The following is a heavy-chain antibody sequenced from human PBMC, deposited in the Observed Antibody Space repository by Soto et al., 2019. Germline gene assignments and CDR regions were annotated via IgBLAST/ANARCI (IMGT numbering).Heavy chain of an antibody. CDR1: GFTFSSYA. J-gene: IGHJ4*02. CDR2: ISYDGSNK. Sequence: GGSLRLSCAASGFTFSSYAMHWVRQAPGKGLEWVAVISYDGSNKYYADSWKGRFTISRDNSKNTLYLQMNSLRAEDTAVYYCARGFVRELEGAFDYWGQGTLVTVSS. CDR3: ARGFVRELEGAFDY. D-gene: IGHD3-10*02. V-gene: IGHV3-30-3*01.